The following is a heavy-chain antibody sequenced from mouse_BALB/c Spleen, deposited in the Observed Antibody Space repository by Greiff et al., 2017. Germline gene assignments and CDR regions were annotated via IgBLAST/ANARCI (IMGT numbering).Heavy chain of an antibody. CDR1: GFAFSSYD. D-gene: IGHD2-4*01. CDR2: ISSGGGST. J-gene: IGHJ3*01. V-gene: IGHV5-12-1*01. CDR3: ARHEDYEFFSAWFAY. Sequence: DVHLVESGGGLVKPGGSLKLSCAASGFAFSSYDMSWVRQTPEKRLEWVAYISSGGGSTYYPDTVKGRFTISRDNAKNTLYLQMSSLKSEDTAMYYCARHEDYEFFSAWFAYWGQGTLVTVSA.